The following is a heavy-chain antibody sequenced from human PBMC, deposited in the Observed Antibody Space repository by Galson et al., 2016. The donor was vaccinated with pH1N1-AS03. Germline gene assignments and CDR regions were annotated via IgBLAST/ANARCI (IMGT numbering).Heavy chain of an antibody. D-gene: IGHD1-26*01. V-gene: IGHV4-31*01. Sequence: TLSLTCTVSGGSISSGGYYWNWIRQRPGKGLEWIGYIFHSGSTYYNPSLESLVSISVDTSKNQFSLKLKSVTAADTAVYYCARQDSGAYYLDSWGPGTLVTVSS. CDR1: GGSISSGGYY. CDR2: IFHSGST. CDR3: ARQDSGAYYLDS. J-gene: IGHJ4*02.